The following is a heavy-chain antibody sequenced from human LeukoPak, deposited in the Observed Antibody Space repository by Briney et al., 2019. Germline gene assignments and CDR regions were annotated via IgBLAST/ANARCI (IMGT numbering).Heavy chain of an antibody. CDR2: FYVDGKT. D-gene: IGHD4-11*01. Sequence: PGGSLRLSCVVSAFSISNNYMSWVRQAPGTGLQWVSMFYVDGKTKYADPVKGRFTIARDSSKNTMYLHMTSLREEDTGVYHCVRNRNEYSPGYLHYYYMDVWGKGTTVTVSS. V-gene: IGHV3-66*02. J-gene: IGHJ6*03. CDR1: AFSISNNY. CDR3: VRNRNEYSPGYLHYYYMDV.